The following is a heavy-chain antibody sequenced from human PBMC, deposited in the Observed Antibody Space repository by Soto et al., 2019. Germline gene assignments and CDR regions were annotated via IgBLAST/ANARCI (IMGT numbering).Heavy chain of an antibody. CDR3: ARYCRSTTCYTVSGMDV. CDR1: GFSFSGYD. V-gene: IGHV3-13*01. D-gene: IGHD2-2*02. Sequence: LRLSCAASGFSFSGYDMHWVRQPTGKGLEWVSGIGTAGDAYYLGSVKGRFTISRENAKNSVYLQLNRLRAGDTAVYYCARYCRSTTCYTVSGMDVWGQGTTVTVSS. CDR2: IGTAGDA. J-gene: IGHJ6*02.